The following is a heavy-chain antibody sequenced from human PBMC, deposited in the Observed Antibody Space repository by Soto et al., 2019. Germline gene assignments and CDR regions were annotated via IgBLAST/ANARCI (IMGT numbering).Heavy chain of an antibody. V-gene: IGHV3-9*01. CDR1: GFTFDDYA. D-gene: IGHD5-12*01. J-gene: IGHJ4*02. CDR3: FKGRGYEPPIFDY. Sequence: GGSLRLSCAASGFTFDDYAMHWVRQAPGKGLEWVSGISWNSGSIGYADSVKGRFTISRDNAKNSLYLQMNSLRAEDTALYYFFKGRGYEPPIFDYWGPGILVTLSS. CDR2: ISWNSGSI.